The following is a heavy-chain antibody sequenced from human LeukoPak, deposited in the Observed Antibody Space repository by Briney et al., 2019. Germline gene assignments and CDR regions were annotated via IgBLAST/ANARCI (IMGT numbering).Heavy chain of an antibody. CDR1: GFTFSSYW. J-gene: IGHJ4*02. CDR2: IRSSSSYI. V-gene: IGHV3-21*01. D-gene: IGHD2-15*01. Sequence: PGGSLRLSCAASGFTFSSYWMTWVRQAPGKGLEWISPIRSSSSYIYYADSVKGRFTISRDNAKNSLYLQMNSLGAEDTAVYYCARPLTYCSGGSCSIPDCGYWGQGTLVTVSS. CDR3: ARPLTYCSGGSCSIPDCGY.